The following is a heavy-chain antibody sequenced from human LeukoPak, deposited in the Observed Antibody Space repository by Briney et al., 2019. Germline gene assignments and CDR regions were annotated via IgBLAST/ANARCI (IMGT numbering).Heavy chain of an antibody. V-gene: IGHV3-64D*06. CDR2: ISSNGGST. CDR1: GFTFSSYA. J-gene: IGHJ4*02. Sequence: GGSLRLSCSASGFTFSSYAMHWVRQAPGKGLEYVSAISSNGGSTNYADSVKGRFTISRDNSKNTLYLQMSSLRAEDTAVYYCVRRSSGWSFDCWGQGTLVTVSS. D-gene: IGHD6-19*01. CDR3: VRRSSGWSFDC.